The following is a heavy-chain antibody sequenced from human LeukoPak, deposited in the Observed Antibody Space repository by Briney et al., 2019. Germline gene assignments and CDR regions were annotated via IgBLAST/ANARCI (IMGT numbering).Heavy chain of an antibody. CDR3: ARGGIAVALDY. CDR2: IDGTGGST. J-gene: IGHJ4*02. Sequence: GGSLRLSCAASGFNFEDYAMSWVRQVPGKGLEWVSGIDGTGGSTAYADSMKGRFTISRDNSKNTLYLQMNSLRAEDTAVYYCARGGIAVALDYWGQGTLVTVSS. V-gene: IGHV3-20*04. D-gene: IGHD6-19*01. CDR1: GFNFEDYA.